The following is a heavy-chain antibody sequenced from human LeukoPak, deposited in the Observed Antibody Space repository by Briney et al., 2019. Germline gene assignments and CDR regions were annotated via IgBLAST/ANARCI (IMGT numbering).Heavy chain of an antibody. Sequence: PSETLSLTCTVSGGSISSSSYYWGWIRQPPGKGLEWIGYIYYSGSTNYNPSLKSRVTISVDTSKNQFSLKLSSVTAADTAVYYCAGDLSGWYDDAFDIWGQGTMVTVSS. CDR3: AGDLSGWYDDAFDI. D-gene: IGHD6-19*01. V-gene: IGHV4-61*01. CDR1: GGSISSSSYY. CDR2: IYYSGST. J-gene: IGHJ3*02.